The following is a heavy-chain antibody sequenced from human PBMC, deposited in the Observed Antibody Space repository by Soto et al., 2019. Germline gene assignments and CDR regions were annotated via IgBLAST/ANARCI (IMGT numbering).Heavy chain of an antibody. CDR2: IYHSGTT. V-gene: IGHV4-59*01. J-gene: IGHJ5*02. CDR1: DDSIMIYY. Sequence: SETLSLTCTVSDDSIMIYYWSWIRQSPGKGLEWIGYIYHSGTTSYNPSLKSRVIISINTSKNQFSLKLNSVTAADTAVYYCAREDSRWFDPWGQGTLVTVS. CDR3: AREDSRWFDP.